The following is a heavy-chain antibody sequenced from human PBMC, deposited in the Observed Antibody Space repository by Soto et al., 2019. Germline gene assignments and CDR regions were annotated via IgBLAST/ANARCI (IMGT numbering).Heavy chain of an antibody. J-gene: IGHJ4*02. V-gene: IGHV4-30-4*01. CDR2: IYYSGST. D-gene: IGHD3-22*01. Sequence: SETLSLTCTVSGGSISSGDYYWSWIRQPPGKGLEWIGYIYYSGSTYYNPSLKSRVTISVDTSKNQFSLKLSSVTAADTAVYYCARVYYYDSSGQSPLYYFDYWGQGTLVTXSS. CDR1: GGSISSGDYY. CDR3: ARVYYYDSSGQSPLYYFDY.